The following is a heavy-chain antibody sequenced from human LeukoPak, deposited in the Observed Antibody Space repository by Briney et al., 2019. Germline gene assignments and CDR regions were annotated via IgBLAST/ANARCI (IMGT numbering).Heavy chain of an antibody. J-gene: IGHJ5*02. V-gene: IGHV4-59*01. CDR2: IYYSGST. Sequence: RASETLSLTCTVPGGSISSYYWSWIRQPPGKGLEWIGYIYYSGSTNYNPSLKSRVTISVDTSKNQFSLKLSSVTAADTAVYYCARGGYCSSTSCYTRWFDPWGRGTLVTVSS. CDR3: ARGGYCSSTSCYTRWFDP. D-gene: IGHD2-2*02. CDR1: GGSISSYY.